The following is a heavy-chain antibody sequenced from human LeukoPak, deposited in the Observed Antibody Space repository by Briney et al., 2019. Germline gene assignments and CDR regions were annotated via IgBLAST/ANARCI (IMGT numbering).Heavy chain of an antibody. CDR3: ARDQEAFDY. CDR1: GYSFTINY. CDR2: IYPRDGST. V-gene: IGHV1-46*01. J-gene: IGHJ4*02. Sequence: ASVKVSCMSSGYSFTINYIQWVRPAPGQGVEWMGMIYPRDGSTSYAQKFQGRVTVTRDTSTSTVHMELSGLRSEDTAVYYCARDQEAFDYWGQGTLVTVSS.